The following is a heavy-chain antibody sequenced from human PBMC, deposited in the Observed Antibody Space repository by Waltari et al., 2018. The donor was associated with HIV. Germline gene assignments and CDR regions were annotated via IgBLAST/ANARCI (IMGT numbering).Heavy chain of an antibody. V-gene: IGHV3-33*01. J-gene: IGHJ4*02. Sequence: QVQLVESGGGVVQPGRSLRLSCAASGFTFSSYGTHWVRQAPGKGLEWVAVIWYDGSNKYYADSVKGRFTISRDNSKNTLYLQMNSLRAEDTAVYYCASLAVAGFFDYWGQGTLVTVSS. CDR3: ASLAVAGFFDY. CDR2: IWYDGSNK. CDR1: GFTFSSYG. D-gene: IGHD6-19*01.